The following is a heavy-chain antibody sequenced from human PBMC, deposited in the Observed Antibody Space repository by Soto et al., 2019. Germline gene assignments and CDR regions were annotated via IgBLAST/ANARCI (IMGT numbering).Heavy chain of an antibody. CDR2: TYYRSKWYN. V-gene: IGHV6-1*01. Sequence: SQTLSLTCAISGDSVSSNSAAWNWIRQSPSRGLEWLGRTYYRSKWYNDYAVSVKSRITINPDTSKNQFSLQLNSVTPEDTAVYYCARTVLMVYEKRPRDPFDYWGQGTLVTVSS. CDR1: GDSVSSNSAA. CDR3: ARTVLMVYEKRPRDPFDY. J-gene: IGHJ4*02. D-gene: IGHD2-8*01.